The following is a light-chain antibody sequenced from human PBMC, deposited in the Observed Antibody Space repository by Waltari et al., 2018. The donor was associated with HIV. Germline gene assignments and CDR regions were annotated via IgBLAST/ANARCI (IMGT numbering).Light chain of an antibody. V-gene: IGLV2-23*02. J-gene: IGLJ3*02. Sequence: QSALTQPASVSGSPGQSITISCTGTSSDVGSYNLVSWYQQHPGKAPKLMIYEVTKRPSGVSNRFSGSKSGNTASLTIPGLQAEDEGDYHCCSYAGTSILVFGGGTKLTVL. CDR2: EVT. CDR3: CSYAGTSILV. CDR1: SSDVGSYNL.